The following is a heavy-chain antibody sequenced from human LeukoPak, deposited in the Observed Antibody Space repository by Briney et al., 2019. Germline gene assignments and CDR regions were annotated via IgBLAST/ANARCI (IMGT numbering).Heavy chain of an antibody. J-gene: IGHJ3*02. D-gene: IGHD3-22*01. V-gene: IGHV4-61*08. CDR2: IYYSGST. Sequence: SETLSLTCTVSGGSISSGGYYWSWIRQPPGKGLEWIGYIYYSGSTNYNPSLKSRVTISVDTSKNQFSLKLSSVTAADTAVYYCARESSLTYYYDSSGSVRAFDIWGQGTMVTVSS. CDR1: GGSISSGGYY. CDR3: ARESSLTYYYDSSGSVRAFDI.